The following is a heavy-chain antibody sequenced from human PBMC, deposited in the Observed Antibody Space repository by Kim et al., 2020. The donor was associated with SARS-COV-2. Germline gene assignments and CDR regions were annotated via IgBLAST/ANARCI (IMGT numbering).Heavy chain of an antibody. Sequence: SETLSLTCTVSGGSISSGGYYWSWIRQHPGKGLEWIGYIYYSGSTYYNPSLKSRVTISVDTSKNQFSLKLSSVTAADTAVYYCARVGIDSYGMYYYYYGMDVWGQGTTVTVSS. CDR1: GGSISSGGYY. CDR3: ARVGIDSYGMYYYYYGMDV. V-gene: IGHV4-31*03. CDR2: IYYSGST. D-gene: IGHD5-18*01. J-gene: IGHJ6*02.